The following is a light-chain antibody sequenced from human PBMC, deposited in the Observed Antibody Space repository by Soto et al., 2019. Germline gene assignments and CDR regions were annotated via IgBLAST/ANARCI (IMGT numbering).Light chain of an antibody. CDR1: QSISSY. CDR3: QQRYSTPL. CDR2: AAS. V-gene: IGKV1-39*01. Sequence: DIQMTQSPSSLSASVGDRVTITCRASQSISSYLNWYQQKPGKDPKLLIYAASSLQSGIPSRFSGSGSGTDFTLTISSLQPEDFATYYCQQRYSTPLFGPGTKVDI. J-gene: IGKJ3*01.